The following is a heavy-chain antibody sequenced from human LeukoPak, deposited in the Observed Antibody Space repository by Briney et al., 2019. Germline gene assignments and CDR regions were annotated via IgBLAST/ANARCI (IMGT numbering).Heavy chain of an antibody. Sequence: PSETLSLTCTVSGGSISSYYWSWIRQPAGKGLEWIGRIYTSGSTNYNPSLKSRVTMSVDTSKNQFSLKLSSVTAADTAVYYCARDRDRSQGIRWLDPWGQGTLVTVSS. D-gene: IGHD6-13*01. CDR3: ARDRDRSQGIRWLDP. J-gene: IGHJ5*02. CDR1: GGSISSYY. V-gene: IGHV4-4*07. CDR2: IYTSGST.